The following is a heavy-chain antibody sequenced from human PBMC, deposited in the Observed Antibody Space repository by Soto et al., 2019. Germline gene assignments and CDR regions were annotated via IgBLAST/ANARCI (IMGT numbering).Heavy chain of an antibody. CDR3: ARVRLRRLGSGDAFDI. Sequence: SETLSLTCTVSGGSISSGGYYWSWIRQHPGKGLEWIGYIYYSGSTYYNPSLKSRVTISVDTSTNQFSLKLSSVTAADTAVYYCARVRLRRLGSGDAFDIWGQGTMVTVSS. D-gene: IGHD4-17*01. CDR2: IYYSGST. J-gene: IGHJ3*02. CDR1: GGSISSGGYY. V-gene: IGHV4-31*03.